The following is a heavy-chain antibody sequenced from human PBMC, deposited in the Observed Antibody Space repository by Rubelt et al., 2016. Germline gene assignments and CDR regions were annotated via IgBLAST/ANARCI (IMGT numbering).Heavy chain of an antibody. CDR3: ARGKASANDAFDI. J-gene: IGHJ3*02. CDR2: IDPSDSYT. CDR1: GYSFTSYW. V-gene: IGHV5-10-1*01. Sequence: EVQLVQSGAEVKKPGESLKISCKGSGYSFTSYWIGWVRQMPGKGLEWMGRIDPSDSYTNYSPAFQGHATITADKSISTAYLQWSSLKASDTAMYYCARGKASANDAFDIWGQGTMVTVSS. D-gene: IGHD1-26*01.